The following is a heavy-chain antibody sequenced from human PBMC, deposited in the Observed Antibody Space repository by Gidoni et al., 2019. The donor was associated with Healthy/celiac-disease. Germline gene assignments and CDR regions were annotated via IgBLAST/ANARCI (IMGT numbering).Heavy chain of an antibody. CDR2: INWNGGST. V-gene: IGHV3-20*01. Sequence: EVQLVESGGGLVRPGGSLRLPCAASGFPFDVYGMSWVRQAPGKGLEWVSGINWNGGSTGYADSVKGRFTIARDNAKNSLYLQMNSLRAEDTALYHCARVGVRAAEDFNWFDPWGQGTLVTVSS. J-gene: IGHJ5*02. CDR1: GFPFDVYG. D-gene: IGHD3-10*01. CDR3: ARVGVRAAEDFNWFDP.